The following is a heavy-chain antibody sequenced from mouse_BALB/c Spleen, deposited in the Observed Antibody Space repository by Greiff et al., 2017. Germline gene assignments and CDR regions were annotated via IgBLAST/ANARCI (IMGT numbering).Heavy chain of an antibody. Sequence: EVKLMESGGGLVKPGGSLKLSCAASGFAFSSYDMSWVRQTPEKRLEWVAYISSGGGSTYYPDTVKGRFTISRDNAKNTLYLQMSSLKSEDTAMYYCARQNYYGSSDYWGQGTTLTVSS. CDR3: ARQNYYGSSDY. J-gene: IGHJ2*01. V-gene: IGHV5-12-1*01. D-gene: IGHD1-1*01. CDR2: ISSGGGST. CDR1: GFAFSSYD.